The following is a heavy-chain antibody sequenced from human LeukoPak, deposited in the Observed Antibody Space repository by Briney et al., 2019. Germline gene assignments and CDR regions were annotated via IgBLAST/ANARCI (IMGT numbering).Heavy chain of an antibody. J-gene: IGHJ5*02. CDR1: GGSISSHY. Sequence: PSETLSLTCTVSGGSISSHYWSWIRQPPGKGLEWIGYIYYSGSTNYNPSLKSRVTISVDTSKNQFSLKLSSVTAADTAVYYCVRSLGIAADSAVVWFDPWGQGTLVTVSS. V-gene: IGHV4-59*11. CDR3: VRSLGIAADSAVVWFDP. CDR2: IYYSGST. D-gene: IGHD6-13*01.